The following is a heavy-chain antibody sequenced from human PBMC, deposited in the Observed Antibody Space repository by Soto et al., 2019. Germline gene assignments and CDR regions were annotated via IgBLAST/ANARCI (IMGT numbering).Heavy chain of an antibody. CDR1: GGSISSSSYY. D-gene: IGHD2-15*01. J-gene: IGHJ5*02. CDR2: IYYSGST. V-gene: IGHV4-39*01. CDR3: ARPYSGYCSGGSCHNWFDP. Sequence: PSETLSLTCTVSGGSISSSSYYWGWIRQPPGKGLEWIGSIYYSGSTYYNPSLKSRVTIFVDTSKNQFSLKLSSVTAADTAVYYCARPYSGYCSGGSCHNWFDPWGQGTLVTVSS.